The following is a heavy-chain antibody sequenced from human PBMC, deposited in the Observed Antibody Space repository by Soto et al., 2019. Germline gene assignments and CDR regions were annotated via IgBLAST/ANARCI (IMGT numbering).Heavy chain of an antibody. D-gene: IGHD3-22*01. V-gene: IGHV4-59*01. J-gene: IGHJ5*02. CDR3: ARDKAYYDSSGYTDRWFDP. Sequence: SETLSLTCTVSGGSISSYYWSWIRQPPGKGLEWIGYIYYSGSTNYNPSLKSRVTISVDTSKNQFSLKLSSVTAADTAVYYCARDKAYYDSSGYTDRWFDPWGEGTLVTVSS. CDR2: IYYSGST. CDR1: GGSISSYY.